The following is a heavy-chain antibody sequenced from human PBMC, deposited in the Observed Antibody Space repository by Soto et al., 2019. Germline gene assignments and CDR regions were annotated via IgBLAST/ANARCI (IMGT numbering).Heavy chain of an antibody. CDR1: GDSISSSEW. J-gene: IGHJ4*02. V-gene: IGHV4-4*02. D-gene: IGHD1-20*01. CDR2: IHHSGPT. Sequence: QVQLQESGPGLVKPSGTLSLNCKVSGDSISSSEWWSWVRQPPGKGLEWIAEIHHSGPTNYNPSLQSRVTIKVDKSKNQISLRLSNVTASDTAVYYCARGGITAVRNYYFDHWGQGTLVTVSS. CDR3: ARGGITAVRNYYFDH.